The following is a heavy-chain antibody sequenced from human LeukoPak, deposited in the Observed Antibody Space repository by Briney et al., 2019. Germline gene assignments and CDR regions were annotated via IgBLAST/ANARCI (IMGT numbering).Heavy chain of an antibody. Sequence: GGSLRLSCAASGFKFSSNWMSWVRQAPGKGLEWVANIKQDGSEKYYVDSVKGRFTISRDNAKNSLYLQMNSLRAKDTAVYYCAREGPSVTPYYWGQGTLVTVSS. V-gene: IGHV3-7*01. J-gene: IGHJ4*02. D-gene: IGHD4-17*01. CDR1: GFKFSSNW. CDR3: AREGPSVTPYY. CDR2: IKQDGSEK.